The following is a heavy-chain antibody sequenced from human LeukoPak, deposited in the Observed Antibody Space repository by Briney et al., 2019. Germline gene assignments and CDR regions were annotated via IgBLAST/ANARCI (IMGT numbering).Heavy chain of an antibody. CDR2: INWNGGST. CDR3: ARVITYSSSWSDYSYYYMDV. CDR1: GFTFSQYW. D-gene: IGHD6-13*01. V-gene: IGHV3-20*04. Sequence: GGSLRLSCAASGFTFSQYWMSWFRQTPGKGLEWVSGINWNGGSTGYADSVKGRFTISRDNTKNSLYLQMNSLRVEDTAFYYCARVITYSSSWSDYSYYYMDVWGKGTTVTVSS. J-gene: IGHJ6*03.